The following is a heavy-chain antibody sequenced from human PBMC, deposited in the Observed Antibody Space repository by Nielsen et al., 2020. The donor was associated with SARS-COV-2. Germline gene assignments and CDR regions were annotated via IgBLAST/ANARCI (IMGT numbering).Heavy chain of an antibody. D-gene: IGHD1-26*01. CDR2: MNPNSGNT. V-gene: IGHV1-8*02. J-gene: IGHJ4*02. Sequence: ASVKVSCKASGYTFTGYYMHWVRQATGQGLEWMGWMNPNSGNTGYAQKFQGRVTMTRNTSISTAYMELSSLRSEDTAVYYCARGLWGSGSYYQDDYWGQGTLVTVSS. CDR3: ARGLWGSGSYYQDDY. CDR1: GYTFTGYY.